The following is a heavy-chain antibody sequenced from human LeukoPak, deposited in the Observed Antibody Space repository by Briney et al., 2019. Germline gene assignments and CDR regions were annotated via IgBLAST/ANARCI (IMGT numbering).Heavy chain of an antibody. CDR3: ARSEGGNLWNYFDY. D-gene: IGHD4-23*01. V-gene: IGHV1-18*01. CDR2: ISGYTGNT. J-gene: IGHJ4*02. Sequence: ASVKVSCKASRYTFTSSGISWVRQAPGQGLEWMGWISGYTGNTNYAQKLRARVTMTTDTSTSTAYMELRSLRSDDTAVYYCARSEGGNLWNYFDYWGQGTLVTVSS. CDR1: RYTFTSSG.